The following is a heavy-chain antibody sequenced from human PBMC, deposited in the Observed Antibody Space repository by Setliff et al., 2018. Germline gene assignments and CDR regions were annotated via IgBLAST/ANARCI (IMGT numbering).Heavy chain of an antibody. CDR1: GFTFSTYA. CDR3: ARDGPLYDNFRNAPGYMDV. Sequence: PGESLKISCAASGFTFSTYAIHWVRQGPGKGLEWVAIVSYDGRNKYYADSVKGRFTISRDNSKNTVSLQMNSLRPEDTAVYYCARDGPLYDNFRNAPGYMDVWGKGTTVTVSS. D-gene: IGHD3-3*01. V-gene: IGHV3-30*01. CDR2: VSYDGRNK. J-gene: IGHJ6*03.